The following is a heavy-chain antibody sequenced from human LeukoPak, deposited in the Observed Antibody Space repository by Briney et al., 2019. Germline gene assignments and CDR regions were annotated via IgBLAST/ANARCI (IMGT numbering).Heavy chain of an antibody. V-gene: IGHV3-48*02. Sequence: GGSLRLSCTASGFTFSSYSMNWVRQAPGKGLEWVSFISSSSSPIYYADSVKGRFTISRDNAKNSVYLQMNSLRDEDTAVYYCARGGLEWLSYWGQGTLVTVSS. D-gene: IGHD6-19*01. CDR3: ARGGLEWLSY. CDR2: ISSSSSPI. CDR1: GFTFSSYS. J-gene: IGHJ4*02.